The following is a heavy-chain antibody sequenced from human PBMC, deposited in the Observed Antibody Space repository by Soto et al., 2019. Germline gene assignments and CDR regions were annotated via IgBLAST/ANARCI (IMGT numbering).Heavy chain of an antibody. CDR3: ARYNWNYERSFDY. Sequence: GGSLRLSCAASGFTFSSYWMSWVRQAPGKGLEWVANIKQDGSEKHYVDSVKGRFTISRDNAKNSLYLQMNSLRAEDTAVYYCARYNWNYERSFDYWGQGTLVTVS. CDR2: IKQDGSEK. CDR1: GFTFSSYW. D-gene: IGHD1-7*01. V-gene: IGHV3-7*03. J-gene: IGHJ4*02.